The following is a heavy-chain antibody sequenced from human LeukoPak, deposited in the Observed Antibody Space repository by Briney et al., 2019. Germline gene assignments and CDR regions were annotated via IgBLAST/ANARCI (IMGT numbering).Heavy chain of an antibody. CDR2: ISVNGGTT. D-gene: IGHD2-21*02. Sequence: GGSLRLSCEASGITFSSYAMSWVRQAPGKGLEWVSVISVNGGTTHYADSVKGRFTISRDNSKNTLYLQMNSLRAEDTAVYYCVKDSVTAHYFDYWGQGTLVTVSS. J-gene: IGHJ4*02. V-gene: IGHV3-23*01. CDR1: GITFSSYA. CDR3: VKDSVTAHYFDY.